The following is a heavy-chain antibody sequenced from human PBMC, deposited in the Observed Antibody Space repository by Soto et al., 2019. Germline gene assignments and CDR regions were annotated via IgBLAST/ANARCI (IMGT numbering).Heavy chain of an antibody. J-gene: IGHJ4*02. V-gene: IGHV4-34*12. CDR1: GGSFSNYY. D-gene: IGHD4-17*01. CDR2: VLHGGRT. Sequence: SETLSLTCAVYGGSFSNYYWTWIRQPPGKGLDWIGEVLHGGRTNYNASLKSRATISLDTSKNQLYLSLTSVTDADTATYFCAHAGDYDLLTFDHWGPGTLVTSPQ. CDR3: AHAGDYDLLTFDH.